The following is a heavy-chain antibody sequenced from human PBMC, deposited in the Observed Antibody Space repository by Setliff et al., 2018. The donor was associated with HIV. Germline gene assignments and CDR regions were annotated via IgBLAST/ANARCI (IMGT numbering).Heavy chain of an antibody. V-gene: IGHV4-34*11. CDR3: ARDNGSGSYFDYTTSYFDC. D-gene: IGHD3-10*01. J-gene: IGHJ4*02. CDR2: TYSSGST. Sequence: SETLSLTCAVYGGSFSDYYWSWIRQPPGKGLEWIGYTYSSGSTYYNPSLKSRVTISVDTSMNHFSLNLNSVTAADTAVYYCARDNGSGSYFDYTTSYFDCWGQGTLVTVSS. CDR1: GGSFSDYY.